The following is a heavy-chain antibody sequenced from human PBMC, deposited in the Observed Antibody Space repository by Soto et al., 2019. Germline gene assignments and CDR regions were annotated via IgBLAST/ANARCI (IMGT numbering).Heavy chain of an antibody. CDR3: ARDRSVVVVAAPTYYYYGMDV. CDR2: MIPIFGTA. J-gene: IGHJ6*02. CDR1: GCTPSSYS. Sequence: AVKVSCKDSGCTPSSYSIIWVRQAPGQGREWMGGMIPIFGTANYAQKFQGRVTITTDESTSTAYMELSSLRPEDTAVYYCARDRSVVVVAAPTYYYYGMDVWGQGTTVTVSS. D-gene: IGHD2-15*01. V-gene: IGHV1-69*05.